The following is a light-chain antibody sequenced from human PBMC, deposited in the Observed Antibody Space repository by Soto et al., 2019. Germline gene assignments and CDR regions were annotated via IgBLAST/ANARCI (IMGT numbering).Light chain of an antibody. CDR2: GAS. CDR1: QSVRSSH. V-gene: IGKV3-20*01. Sequence: EIVLTQSPGTLSLSPGERATLSCRASQSVRSSHLAWYQQKPGQAPRLLIYGASSRATGIPDRFSGSGSGTDFTLTIIRLEPEDFAVYYGQQYSSSPPTFGGGTKVEIK. J-gene: IGKJ4*01. CDR3: QQYSSSPPT.